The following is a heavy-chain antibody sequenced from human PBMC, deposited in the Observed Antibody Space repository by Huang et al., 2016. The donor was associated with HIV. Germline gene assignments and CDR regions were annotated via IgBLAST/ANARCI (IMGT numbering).Heavy chain of an antibody. CDR3: ARMFKYDSGGYWGNDAFDI. CDR2: ISDSGST. V-gene: IGHV4-34*02. Sequence: QVQLQQWGAELLKPSETLSLTCAVSGGSFSGHYWTWIRQPPGRGLEWSGEISDSGSTNYNPSLKSRVTSSGDTAQSQFSLKLNSVTAADTAIYYCARMFKYDSGGYWGNDAFDIWGQGTMVTVSS. J-gene: IGHJ3*02. D-gene: IGHD3-22*01. CDR1: GGSFSGHY.